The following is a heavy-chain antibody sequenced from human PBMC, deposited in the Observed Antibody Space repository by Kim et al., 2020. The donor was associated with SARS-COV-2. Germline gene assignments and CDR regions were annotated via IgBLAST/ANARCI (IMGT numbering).Heavy chain of an antibody. CDR3: ARGTRQWLSRHYYYYMDV. CDR2: INHSGST. Sequence: SETLSLTCAVYGGSFSGYYCSWIRQPPGKGLEWIGEINHSGSTNYNPSLKSRVTISVDTSKNQFSLKLSSVTAADTAVYYCARGTRQWLSRHYYYYMDVWGKGTTVTVSS. J-gene: IGHJ6*03. V-gene: IGHV4-34*01. D-gene: IGHD6-19*01. CDR1: GGSFSGYY.